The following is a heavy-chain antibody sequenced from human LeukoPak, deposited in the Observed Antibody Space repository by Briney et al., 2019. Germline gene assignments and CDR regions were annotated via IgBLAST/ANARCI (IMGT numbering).Heavy chain of an antibody. CDR3: ARNRQWLGRRPLDY. V-gene: IGHV4-34*01. J-gene: IGHJ4*02. Sequence: SETLSLTCSVSGYSITSGFYWSWIRQPPGKGLEWIGEINHSGSTNYNPSLKSRVTISVDTSKNQFSLKLSSVTAADTAVYYCARNRQWLGRRPLDYWGQGTLVTVSS. CDR2: INHSGST. CDR1: GYSITSGFY. D-gene: IGHD6-19*01.